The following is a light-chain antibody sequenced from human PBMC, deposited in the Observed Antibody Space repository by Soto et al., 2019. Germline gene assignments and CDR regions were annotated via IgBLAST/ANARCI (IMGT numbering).Light chain of an antibody. V-gene: IGKV3D-15*01. CDR1: QSVSTK. J-gene: IGKJ1*01. CDR3: QQYNNWHTWT. Sequence: EILMTQSPVSLSVSPGERATLSCGASQSVSTKLAWYQQKPGQAPRLLIYHASIRAAGIPARFSGSGSGTEFTLTISSLKSEDFAVYHCQQYNNWHTWTFGHGTKVDIK. CDR2: HAS.